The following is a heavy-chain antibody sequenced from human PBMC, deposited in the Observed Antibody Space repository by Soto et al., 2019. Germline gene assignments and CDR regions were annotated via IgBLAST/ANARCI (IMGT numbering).Heavy chain of an antibody. J-gene: IGHJ3*02. Sequence: GVSLRRSCAAAGFTPSSYSMSWVRQAPGKGLEWVSAISGGGGSTYYADSVKGRFTISRDNSKNTRYLQMNSLRAEDTAVYYCAKDAAGSYYRVYAFEIWRQETMF. D-gene: IGHD1-26*01. CDR2: ISGGGGST. CDR1: GFTPSSYS. V-gene: IGHV3-23*01. CDR3: AKDAAGSYYRVYAFEI.